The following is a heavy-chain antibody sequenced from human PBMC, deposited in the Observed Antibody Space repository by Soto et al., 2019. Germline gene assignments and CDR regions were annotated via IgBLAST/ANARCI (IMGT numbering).Heavy chain of an antibody. V-gene: IGHV1-2*02. Sequence: ASVKVSCKASGYKFTAYYMHWVRQAPGQGLEWMGWINPGSGATSYAQTFQVRVSMTRDTSINTVYMEVTSLRPDETPVYYCARLSKGYCRGTSCYSWLDPWAPGTLVPVSS. CDR1: GYKFTAYY. J-gene: IGHJ5*02. CDR3: ARLSKGYCRGTSCYSWLDP. D-gene: IGHD2-2*01. CDR2: INPGSGAT.